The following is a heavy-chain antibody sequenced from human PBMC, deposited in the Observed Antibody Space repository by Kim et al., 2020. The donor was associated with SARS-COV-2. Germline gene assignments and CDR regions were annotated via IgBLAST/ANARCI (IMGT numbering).Heavy chain of an antibody. Sequence: GGSLRLSCAASGFTFSRYCMRWVRQAPGKGLVWVSRINGDGGTTSYADSVKGRFTISRDNSKNTLYLQMNSLRAEDTAVYYCANGSGGDYSTACFDPWGQGTLVTVSS. CDR1: GFTFSRYC. J-gene: IGHJ5*02. CDR2: INGDGGTT. D-gene: IGHD3-10*01. V-gene: IGHV3-74*01. CDR3: ANGSGGDYSTACFDP.